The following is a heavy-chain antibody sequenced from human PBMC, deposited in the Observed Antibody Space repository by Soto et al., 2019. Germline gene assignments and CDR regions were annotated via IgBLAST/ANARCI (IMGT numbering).Heavy chain of an antibody. CDR2: ISGSGGSI. CDR1: GFTFSSYA. J-gene: IGHJ4*02. Sequence: GGSLRLSCAASGFTFSSYAVSWVRQAPGKGLEWVSAISGSGGSIYYADSVKGRFTISRDNSKNTLYLQMNSLRAEDTAVYYCAKGFGYCSSTSCYYFDYWGQGTLVTVSS. CDR3: AKGFGYCSSTSCYYFDY. D-gene: IGHD2-2*03. V-gene: IGHV3-23*01.